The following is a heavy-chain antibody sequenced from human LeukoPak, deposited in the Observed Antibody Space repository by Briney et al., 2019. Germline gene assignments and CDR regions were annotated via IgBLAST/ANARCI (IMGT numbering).Heavy chain of an antibody. Sequence: ASVKVSCKVSGYTLTELSIHWVRQAPGKGLEWMGGFDPEDGETIYAQKFQGRVTMTEDTSTDTAYMELSSLRSEDTAVYYCATTCIAVAGTVLRYWGQGTLVTVSS. V-gene: IGHV1-24*01. J-gene: IGHJ4*02. CDR1: GYTLTELS. CDR2: FDPEDGET. CDR3: ATTCIAVAGTVLRY. D-gene: IGHD6-19*01.